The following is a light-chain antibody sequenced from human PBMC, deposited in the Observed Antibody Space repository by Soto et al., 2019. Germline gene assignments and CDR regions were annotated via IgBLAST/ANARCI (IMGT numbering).Light chain of an antibody. V-gene: IGLV2-14*01. CDR2: GVS. Sequence: QSALTQPASVSASPGQSITISCTGGKNDIGSSDYVSWYQQHPGKAPKLIIYGVSNRPSGTSDRFSGSKSGNTASLTISGLQADDEADYYCSSSTSSNTLVFGGGTKLIVL. J-gene: IGLJ3*02. CDR3: SSSTSSNTLV. CDR1: KNDIGSSDY.